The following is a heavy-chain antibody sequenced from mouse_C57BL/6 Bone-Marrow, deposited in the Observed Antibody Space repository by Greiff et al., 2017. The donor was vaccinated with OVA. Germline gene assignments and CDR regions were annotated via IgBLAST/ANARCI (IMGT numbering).Heavy chain of an antibody. J-gene: IGHJ1*03. V-gene: IGHV2-5*01. CDR1: GFSLTSYG. D-gene: IGHD1-1*01. CDR2: IWRGGST. CDR3: AKNPSITTVVDWYFDV. Sequence: VMLVESGPGLVQPSQSLSITCTVSGFSLTSYGVHWVRQSPGKGLEWLGVIWRGGSTDYNAAFMSRLSITKDNSKSQVFFKMNSLQADDTAIYYCAKNPSITTVVDWYFDVWGTGTTVTVSS.